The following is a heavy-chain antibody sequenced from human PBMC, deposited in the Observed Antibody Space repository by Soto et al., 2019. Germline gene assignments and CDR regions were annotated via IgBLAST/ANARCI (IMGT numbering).Heavy chain of an antibody. CDR3: ARGMTTVTSDAFDI. Sequence: QVQLVQSGAEVKKPGASVKVSCKASGYTFTSYYMHWLRQAPGQGLEWMGIINPSGGSTFYAQNFQGRDTMTRDTSTSTVYMELSSLRSEDTAVYYCARGMTTVTSDAFDIWGQGTMVTVSS. J-gene: IGHJ3*02. CDR1: GYTFTSYY. V-gene: IGHV1-46*01. CDR2: INPSGGST. D-gene: IGHD4-4*01.